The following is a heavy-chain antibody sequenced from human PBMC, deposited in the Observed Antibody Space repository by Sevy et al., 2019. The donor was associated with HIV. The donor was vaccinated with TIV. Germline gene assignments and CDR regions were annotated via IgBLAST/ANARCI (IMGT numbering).Heavy chain of an antibody. J-gene: IGHJ3*02. V-gene: IGHV1-46*01. CDR1: GYTFTSYY. CDR2: INPSGGST. CDR3: AREWIGELKAFDI. D-gene: IGHD3-10*01. Sequence: ASVKVSCKASGYTFTSYYMHWVRQAPGQGLEWMGIINPSGGSTSYAQKFQGRVTMTRDTSTSTVYMEPSSLRSEDTAVYYCAREWIGELKAFDIWGQGTMVTVSS.